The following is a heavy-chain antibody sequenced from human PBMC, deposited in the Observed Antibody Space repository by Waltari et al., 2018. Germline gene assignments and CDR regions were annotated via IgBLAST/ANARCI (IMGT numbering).Heavy chain of an antibody. CDR1: GLSISESW. V-gene: IGHV3-7*01. CDR3: ARDAPLYTTGWGYDY. Sequence: EVQLVESGGGLVQPGGSLRLSCEASGLSISESWMSWVRQAPGKGPEWGADIKEDGSKIYYVGSVRGRFTISRDNAKNSLYLQMNSLRVEDTAVYYCARDAPLYTTGWGYDYWGQGILVTVSS. J-gene: IGHJ4*02. CDR2: IKEDGSKI. D-gene: IGHD6-19*01.